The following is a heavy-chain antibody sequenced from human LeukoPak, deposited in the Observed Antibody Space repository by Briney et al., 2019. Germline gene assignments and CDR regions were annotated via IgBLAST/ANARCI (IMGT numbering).Heavy chain of an antibody. CDR2: INAGNGNT. CDR1: GGTFSSYA. J-gene: IGHJ4*01. Sequence: ASVKVSCKASGGTFSSYAMHWVRQAPGQRLEWMGLINAGNGNTKYSQKFQGRVTITRDTSASTSYMELSSLTSEDTAVYYCARGYYYHSSGSYPYYFDYWGQGTLVTVSS. CDR3: ARGYYYHSSGSYPYYFDY. V-gene: IGHV1-3*01. D-gene: IGHD3-22*01.